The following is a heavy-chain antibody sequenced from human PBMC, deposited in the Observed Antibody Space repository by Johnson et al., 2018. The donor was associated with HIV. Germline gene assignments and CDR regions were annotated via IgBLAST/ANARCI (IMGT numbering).Heavy chain of an antibody. CDR2: ISYDGSKK. V-gene: IGHV3-30*18. CDR3: AKERSGSYSGADAFDI. J-gene: IGHJ3*02. D-gene: IGHD1-26*01. Sequence: VQLVESGGGVVQPGGSLRLSCAASGFTFSSYAMHWVRQAPGKGLEWVAIISYDGSKKYYADSVQGRFTISRDNSKNTLYLQMNSLRAEDTAVYYCAKERSGSYSGADAFDIWGQGTMVTVSS. CDR1: GFTFSSYA.